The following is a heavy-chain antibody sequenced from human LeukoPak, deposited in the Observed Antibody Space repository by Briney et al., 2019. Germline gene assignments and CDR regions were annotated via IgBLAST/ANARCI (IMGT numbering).Heavy chain of an antibody. CDR3: ARDFNWNEPYYFDY. Sequence: PGGSLRLSCVVSGFTFSSNWMSWVRQAPGKGLEWVSGTSSNGEVKYYADSVKGRFTVSRDNSKDTLYLQMDSLGVEDTAMYYCARDFNWNEPYYFDYWGPGTLVTVSS. V-gene: IGHV3-23*01. CDR2: TSSNGEVK. J-gene: IGHJ4*02. CDR1: GFTFSSNW. D-gene: IGHD1-1*01.